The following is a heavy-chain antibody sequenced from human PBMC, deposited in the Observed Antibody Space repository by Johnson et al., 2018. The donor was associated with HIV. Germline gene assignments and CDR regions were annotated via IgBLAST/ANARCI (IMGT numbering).Heavy chain of an antibody. CDR3: AGDSSGYSGFDI. CDR2: ISWNSGSI. J-gene: IGHJ3*02. D-gene: IGHD3-22*01. Sequence: EVQLVESGGGLVQPGRSLRLSCAGSGFTFDDYAMYWVRQAPGKGLEWVSGISWNSGSIGYADSVKGRFTISRDNAKNSLYLQMNSLRAEDTAVYYCAGDSSGYSGFDIWGQGTMVTVSS. CDR1: GFTFDDYA. V-gene: IGHV3-9*01.